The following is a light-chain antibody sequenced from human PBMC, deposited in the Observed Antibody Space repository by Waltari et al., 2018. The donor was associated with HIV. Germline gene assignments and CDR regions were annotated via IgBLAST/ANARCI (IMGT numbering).Light chain of an antibody. CDR1: QSVRSL. Sequence: EIVLTQSPATLSLSPGDRAHLTCRASQSVRSLLGWYQQKPGQAPRLLIYDAFNRATGTPARFSGSGSGTDFTLTISSLEPEDFTVYYCQQRSNWPLTFGGGTKVEIK. V-gene: IGKV3-11*01. J-gene: IGKJ4*01. CDR3: QQRSNWPLT. CDR2: DAF.